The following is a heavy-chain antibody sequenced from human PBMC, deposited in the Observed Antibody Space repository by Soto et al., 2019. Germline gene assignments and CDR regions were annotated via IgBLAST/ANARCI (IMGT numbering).Heavy chain of an antibody. V-gene: IGHV4-4*02. CDR2: IYHSGST. CDR1: GGSISSRHW. J-gene: IGHJ3*02. Sequence: PSETLSLTCAVSGGSISSRHWWSWVRQPPGKGLEWIGEIYHSGSTNYNPSLKSRVTISVDKSKNQFSLKPSSVTAADTAVYYCASKFGELLAVAFDIWGQGTMVTVSS. CDR3: ASKFGELLAVAFDI. D-gene: IGHD3-10*01.